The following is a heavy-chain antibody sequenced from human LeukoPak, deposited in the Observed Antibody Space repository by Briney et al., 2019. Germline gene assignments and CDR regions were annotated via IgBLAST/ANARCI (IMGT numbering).Heavy chain of an antibody. CDR3: ARDDSTSGWPYNDY. CDR1: GFTFSRFW. CDR2: IKQDGSEK. V-gene: IGHV3-7*01. D-gene: IGHD6-19*01. Sequence: GGSLRLSCAASGFTFSRFWMSWVRQAPGKGLEWVANIKQDGSEKYYVDSVKGRFTISRDNAQKSLYLQMDSLRAEDTAVYYCARDDSTSGWPYNDYWGQGTLVTVSS. J-gene: IGHJ4*02.